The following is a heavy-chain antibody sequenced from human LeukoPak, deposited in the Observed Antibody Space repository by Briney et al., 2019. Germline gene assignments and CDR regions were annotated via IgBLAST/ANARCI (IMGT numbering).Heavy chain of an antibody. CDR2: ISYDGSNK. CDR3: ARPNYYDSSGYYNY. D-gene: IGHD3-22*01. J-gene: IGHJ4*02. Sequence: GGSLRLSCAASGFTFSSYAMHWVRQAPGKGLEWVAVISYDGSNKYYADSVKGRFTISRDNSKNTLYLQMDSLRAEDTAVYYCARPNYYDSSGYYNYWGQGTLVTVSS. CDR1: GFTFSSYA. V-gene: IGHV3-30-3*01.